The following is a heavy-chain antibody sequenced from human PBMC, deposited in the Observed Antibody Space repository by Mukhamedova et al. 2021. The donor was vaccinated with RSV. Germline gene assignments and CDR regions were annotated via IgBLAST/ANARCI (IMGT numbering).Heavy chain of an antibody. CDR3: ARSIGLLQGWCAFDI. D-gene: IGHD3-22*01. Sequence: VRQAPGKGLEWVSVIYSGGSTYYADSVKGRFTISRDNSKNTLYLQMNSLRAEDTAVYYCARSIGLLQGWCAFDIWGQGTMVTVSS. J-gene: IGHJ3*02. CDR2: IYSGGST. V-gene: IGHV3-66*02.